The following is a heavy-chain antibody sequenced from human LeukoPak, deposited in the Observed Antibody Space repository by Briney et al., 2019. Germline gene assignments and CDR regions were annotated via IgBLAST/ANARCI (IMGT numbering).Heavy chain of an antibody. D-gene: IGHD3-16*01. CDR3: AGDPSKGGDY. CDR1: GFTFTTYA. CDR2: INTDGSST. Sequence: GGSLRLSCAASGFTFTTYAMSWVRQAPGKGLVWVSRINTDGSSTSYADSVKGRFTISRDNAKNTLYLQMNSLRAEDTAVYYCAGDPSKGGDYWGQGTLVTVSS. V-gene: IGHV3-74*01. J-gene: IGHJ4*02.